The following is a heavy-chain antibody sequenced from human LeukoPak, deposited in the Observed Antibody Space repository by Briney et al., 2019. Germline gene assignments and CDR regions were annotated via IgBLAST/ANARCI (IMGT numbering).Heavy chain of an antibody. J-gene: IGHJ5*02. CDR3: ARGGTLAEGWFDP. CDR1: GDSVSSNSAA. V-gene: IGHV6-1*01. D-gene: IGHD3-16*01. CDR2: TYYRSKYYN. Sequence: SQTLSLTCAISGDSVSSNSAAWNWIRQSPSRGLEWLGRTYYRSKYYNEYAVSVKSRITINPDTYKNQFSLQLNSVTPEDTAVYYCARGGTLAEGWFDPWGQGTLDTVSS.